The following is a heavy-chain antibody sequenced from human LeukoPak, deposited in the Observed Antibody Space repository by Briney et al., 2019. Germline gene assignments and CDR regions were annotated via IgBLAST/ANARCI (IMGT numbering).Heavy chain of an antibody. V-gene: IGHV1-69*04. Sequence: SVKVSCKASGGTFSSYTISWVRQAPGQGLEWMGRIIPILGIANYAQKFQGRVTITADKSTSTAYMELSSLRSEDTAVYYCGRDPPSGYCSSTSCSPWGQGPLVTVSS. D-gene: IGHD2-2*01. CDR1: GGTFSSYT. CDR3: GRDPPSGYCSSTSCSP. J-gene: IGHJ5*02. CDR2: IIPILGIA.